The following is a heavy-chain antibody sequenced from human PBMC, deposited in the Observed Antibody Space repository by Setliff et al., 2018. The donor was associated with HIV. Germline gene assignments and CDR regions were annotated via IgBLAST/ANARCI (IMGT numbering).Heavy chain of an antibody. J-gene: IGHJ3*02. Sequence: ASVKVSCKASGYTFTGYYINWMRQAPGQGLEWMGWINSNSGGTNYAQRFQGRVTVTRDTSISKAYMELSRLRSDDTAVYYCARVNPFLYYYDTSGHSGAFDIWGQGTVVTVSS. D-gene: IGHD3-22*01. CDR1: GYTFTGYY. CDR2: INSNSGGT. V-gene: IGHV1-2*02. CDR3: ARVNPFLYYYDTSGHSGAFDI.